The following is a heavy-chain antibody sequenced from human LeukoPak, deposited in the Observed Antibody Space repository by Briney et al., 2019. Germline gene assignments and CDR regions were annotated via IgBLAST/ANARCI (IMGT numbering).Heavy chain of an antibody. Sequence: GESLKISCKGSGYSFTSYWIGWVRQMPGKGLEWMGIIYPGDSDTRYSPSFQGQVTISADKSIGTAYLQWSSLKASDTAMYYCARRPTYYYDSSGFYAFDIWGQGTMVTVSS. J-gene: IGHJ3*02. CDR3: ARRPTYYYDSSGFYAFDI. D-gene: IGHD3-22*01. V-gene: IGHV5-51*01. CDR1: GYSFTSYW. CDR2: IYPGDSDT.